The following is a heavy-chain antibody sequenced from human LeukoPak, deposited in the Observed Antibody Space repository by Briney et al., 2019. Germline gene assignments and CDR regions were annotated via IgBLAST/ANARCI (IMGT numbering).Heavy chain of an antibody. J-gene: IGHJ3*02. V-gene: IGHV4-38-2*02. CDR3: ARDLLDSTMAFDI. CDR2: IYHSGST. D-gene: IGHD1-14*01. CDR1: GYSISSGYY. Sequence: SETLSLTCTVSGYSISSGYYWGWIRQPPGKGLEWTGSIYHSGSTYYNPSLKSRVTISVDTSKNQFSLKLSSVTAADTAVYYCARDLLDSTMAFDIWGQGTMVTVSS.